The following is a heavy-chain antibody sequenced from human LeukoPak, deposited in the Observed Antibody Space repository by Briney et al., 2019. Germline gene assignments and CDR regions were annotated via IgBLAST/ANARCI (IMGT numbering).Heavy chain of an antibody. CDR3: AKGRYDSWSGYSPFDY. CDR2: ISGSGGST. D-gene: IGHD3-3*01. J-gene: IGHJ4*02. CDR1: GFTFSSYA. Sequence: PGGSLRLSCAASGFTFSSYAMSWVRQAPGKGLEWVSAISGSGGSTYYADSVKGRFTISRDNSKNTLYLQMNSLRAEDTSVYYCAKGRYDSWSGYSPFDYWGQGTLVTVSS. V-gene: IGHV3-23*01.